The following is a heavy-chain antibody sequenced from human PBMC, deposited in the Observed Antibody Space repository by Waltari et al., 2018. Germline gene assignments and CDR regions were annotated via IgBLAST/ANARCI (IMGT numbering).Heavy chain of an antibody. J-gene: IGHJ3*02. CDR1: GFTFSSYW. V-gene: IGHV3-7*01. Sequence: EVQLVESGGGLVQPGGSLRLSCAASGFTFSSYWMSWVRQAPGQGLEWVANIKQDGSEKYYVDSVKGRFTISRDNAKNSLYLQMNSLRAEDTAVYYCARNYYYDSSGDAFDIWGQGTMVTVSS. D-gene: IGHD3-22*01. CDR2: IKQDGSEK. CDR3: ARNYYYDSSGDAFDI.